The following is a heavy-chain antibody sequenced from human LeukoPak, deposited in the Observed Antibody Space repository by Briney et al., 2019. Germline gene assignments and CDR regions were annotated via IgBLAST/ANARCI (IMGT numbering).Heavy chain of an antibody. CDR2: ISSSSSTI. CDR1: GFTFSSYS. V-gene: IGHV3-48*01. J-gene: IGHJ4*02. Sequence: GGSLRLSCAASGFTFSSYSMNWVRQAPGKGLEWVSYISSSSSTIYYADSVKGRFTISRDNAKNSLYLQMRSLRAEDTAVYYCAKSGGSSGWLYWGQGTLVTVSS. D-gene: IGHD6-19*01. CDR3: AKSGGSSGWLY.